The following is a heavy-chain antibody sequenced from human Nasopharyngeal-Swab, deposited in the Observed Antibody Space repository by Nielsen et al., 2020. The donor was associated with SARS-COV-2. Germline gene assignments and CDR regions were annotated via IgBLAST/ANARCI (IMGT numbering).Heavy chain of an antibody. D-gene: IGHD3-16*01. CDR2: IWYDGSNK. CDR3: AKGGDYFDY. J-gene: IGHJ4*02. Sequence: GESLKISCAASGFTFSSYGMHWVRQAPGKGLEWVAVIWYDGSNKYYADSVKGRFTISRDNSKNTLDLQMNSLRAEDTAVYYCAKGGDYFDYWGQGTLVTVSS. CDR1: GFTFSSYG. V-gene: IGHV3-33*06.